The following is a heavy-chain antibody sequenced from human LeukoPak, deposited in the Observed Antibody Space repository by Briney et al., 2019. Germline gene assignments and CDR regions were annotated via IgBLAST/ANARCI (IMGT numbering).Heavy chain of an antibody. CDR3: ARPNYYDSSGYPPGDY. V-gene: IGHV3-21*01. CDR2: ISSSSSYI. J-gene: IGHJ4*02. CDR1: GFTFSSYS. D-gene: IGHD3-22*01. Sequence: GGSLRLSCAASGFTFSSYSMNWVRQAPGKGLEWGSSISSSSSYIYYADSVKGRFTISRDNAKNSLYLEMNSLRAADTAVYYCARPNYYDSSGYPPGDYWGQGTLVTVSS.